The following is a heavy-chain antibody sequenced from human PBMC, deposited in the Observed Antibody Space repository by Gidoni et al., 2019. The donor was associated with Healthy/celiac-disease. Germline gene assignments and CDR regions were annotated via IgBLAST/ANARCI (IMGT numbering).Heavy chain of an antibody. CDR2: ISSSSSYI. CDR1: GFTFSSYS. V-gene: IGHV3-21*01. J-gene: IGHJ6*02. CDR3: ARGGDVVVVAASYYGMDV. Sequence: EVQLVESGGGLVKPGGSLRLSCAASGFTFSSYSMNWVRQAPGTGLEWVSSISSSSSYIYYADSVKGRFTISRDNAKNSLYLQMNSLRAEDTAVYYCARGGDVVVVAASYYGMDVWGQGTTVTVSS. D-gene: IGHD2-15*01.